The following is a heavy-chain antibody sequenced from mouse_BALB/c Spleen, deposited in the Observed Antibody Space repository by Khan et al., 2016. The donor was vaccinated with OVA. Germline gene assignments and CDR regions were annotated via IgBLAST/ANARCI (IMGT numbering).Heavy chain of an antibody. J-gene: IGHJ3*01. D-gene: IGHD2-12*01. Sequence: EVQLVESGGGLVQPAGSRKLSCAASGSPLSSYGMHWVRQPLAKGLVWVAYTGSDSKTIYYADTVKGRFTITRDDPKNSLVLQMTSLRSEDTAIYYCVSSRYCYCIASWGQGTLVTVSS. V-gene: IGHV5-17*02. CDR3: VSSRYCYCIAS. CDR1: GSPLSSYG. CDR2: TGSDSKTI.